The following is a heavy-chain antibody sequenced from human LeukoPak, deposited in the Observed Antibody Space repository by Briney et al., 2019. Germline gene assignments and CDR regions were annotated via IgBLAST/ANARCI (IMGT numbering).Heavy chain of an antibody. D-gene: IGHD2-15*01. CDR2: FDPEDGET. Sequence: ASVKVSCKVSGYTLTELSMHWVQQAPGKGLEWMGGFDPEDGETIYAQKFQGRVTMTEDTSTDTAYMELSSLRSEDTAVYYCATGGRGLVYYYYGMDVWGKGTTVTVSS. J-gene: IGHJ6*04. CDR1: GYTLTELS. V-gene: IGHV1-24*01. CDR3: ATGGRGLVYYYYGMDV.